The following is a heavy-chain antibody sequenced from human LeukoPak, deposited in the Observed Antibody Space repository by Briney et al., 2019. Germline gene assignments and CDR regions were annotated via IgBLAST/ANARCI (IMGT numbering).Heavy chain of an antibody. CDR3: ARDKGGTAMVRFRSDGFDY. CDR2: INPSGGST. D-gene: IGHD5-18*01. Sequence: ASVKVSCKASGYTFTSYYMHWVRQAPGQGLEWMGIINPSGGSTSYAQKFQGRVTMTRDTSTSTVYMELSSLRSEDTAVYYCARDKGGTAMVRFRSDGFDYWGQGTLVTVSS. J-gene: IGHJ4*02. CDR1: GYTFTSYY. V-gene: IGHV1-46*01.